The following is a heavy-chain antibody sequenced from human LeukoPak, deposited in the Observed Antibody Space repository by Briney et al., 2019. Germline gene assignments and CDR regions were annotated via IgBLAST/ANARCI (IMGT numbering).Heavy chain of an antibody. CDR3: ARGARARYNSEAMQS. V-gene: IGHV4-59*08. CDR2: IYYSGST. D-gene: IGHD5-24*01. J-gene: IGHJ5*02. CDR1: GGTISSYC. Sequence: PSETLSLSCTVSGGTISSYCRSWIRQPPGKGLEWIGYIYYSGSTKYNPSLKSRVTISVDTSKNQFSLKLGSVTAADTAVYYCARGARARYNSEAMQSWGQRTLVTVSS.